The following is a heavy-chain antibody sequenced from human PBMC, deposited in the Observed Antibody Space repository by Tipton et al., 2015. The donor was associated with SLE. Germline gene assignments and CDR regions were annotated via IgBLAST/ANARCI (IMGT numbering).Heavy chain of an antibody. J-gene: IGHJ4*02. D-gene: IGHD7-27*01. CDR2: INHSGST. CDR3: ARDTGVDIDY. Sequence: TLSLTCAVYGGSFSGYYWSWIRQPPGKGLEWIGEINHSGSTNYNPSLKSRVTISGDSSMNQFSLRLTSVTAADTAFYYCARDTGVDIDYWGQGTLVTVSS. V-gene: IGHV4-34*01. CDR1: GGSFSGYY.